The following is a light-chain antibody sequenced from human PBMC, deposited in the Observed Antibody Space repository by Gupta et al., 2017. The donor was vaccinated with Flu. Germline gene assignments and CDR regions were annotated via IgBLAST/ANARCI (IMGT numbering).Light chain of an antibody. CDR3: MMSCGGGVV. V-gene: IGLV7-46*01. CDR2: DKN. CDR1: TESFTTGHW. Sequence: QAAVTQEPSLTVSPGGTVLLTCVLSTESFTTGHWLYWFQQKPGQDPRILIYDKNNKQAWTPGRFAGHLRGGKAALTLSGAQTEDEADYYCMMSCGGGVVFGGGTKLTVL. J-gene: IGLJ2*01.